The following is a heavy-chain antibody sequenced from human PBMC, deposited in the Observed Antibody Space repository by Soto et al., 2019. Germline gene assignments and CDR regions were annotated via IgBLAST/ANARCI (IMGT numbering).Heavy chain of an antibody. J-gene: IGHJ4*02. CDR1: GGSFSGYY. Sequence: SETLSLTCAVYGGSFSGYYWSWIRQPPGKGLEWIGEINHSGSTNYNPSLKSRVTISVDTSKNQFSLKLSSVTAADTAVYYCAGGEVVTIFGVVINKRQEIDYWGQGTLVTISS. D-gene: IGHD3-3*01. CDR3: AGGEVVTIFGVVINKRQEIDY. CDR2: INHSGST. V-gene: IGHV4-34*01.